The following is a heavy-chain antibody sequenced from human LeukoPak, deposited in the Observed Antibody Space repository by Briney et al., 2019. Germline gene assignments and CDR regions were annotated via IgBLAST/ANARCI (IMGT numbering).Heavy chain of an antibody. V-gene: IGHV3-23*01. CDR2: ISGSGGST. Sequence: GGSLRLSCAASGFTFSSYAMSWVRLAPGKGLEWVPGISGSGGSTYYADSVKGRFTISRDNSKNTLYLQMNSLRAEDTAVYYCAKVGAAAYYYYYMDVWGKGTTVTVSS. D-gene: IGHD6-13*01. CDR1: GFTFSSYA. CDR3: AKVGAAAYYYYYMDV. J-gene: IGHJ6*03.